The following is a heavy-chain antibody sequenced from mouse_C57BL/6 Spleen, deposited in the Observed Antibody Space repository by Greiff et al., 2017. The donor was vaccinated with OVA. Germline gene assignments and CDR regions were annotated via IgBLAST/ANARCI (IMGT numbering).Heavy chain of an antibody. Sequence: QVQLQQSGPELVKPGASVKISCKASGYAFSSSWMNWVKQRPGKGLEWIGRLYPGDGDTNYNGKFKGKATLTADKSSSTAYMQLSILTSEDSAVYFCARWDGNYVSWFAYWGQGTLVTVSA. CDR1: GYAFSSSW. V-gene: IGHV1-82*01. J-gene: IGHJ3*01. CDR3: ARWDGNYVSWFAY. CDR2: LYPGDGDT. D-gene: IGHD2-1*01.